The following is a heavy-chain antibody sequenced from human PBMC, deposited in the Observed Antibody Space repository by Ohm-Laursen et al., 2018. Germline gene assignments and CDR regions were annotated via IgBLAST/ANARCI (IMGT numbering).Heavy chain of an antibody. CDR2: INPSGGST. CDR1: GYTFTTYY. CDR3: ARNVASGFDY. J-gene: IGHJ4*02. V-gene: IGHV1-46*01. D-gene: IGHD5-12*01. Sequence: ASVKASCKTSGYTFTTYYLHWVRQAPGQGLEWMGMINPSGGSTSYAQKFQGRFTMTSDTSASTVYMELSSLRSEDTAVYFCARNVASGFDYWGQGTLVTVSS.